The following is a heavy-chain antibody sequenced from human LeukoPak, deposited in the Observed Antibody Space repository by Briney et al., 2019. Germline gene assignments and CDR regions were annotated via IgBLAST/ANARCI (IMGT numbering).Heavy chain of an antibody. D-gene: IGHD3-10*01. V-gene: IGHV3-33*01. CDR2: IWYDGSNK. CDR1: GFTLSSYG. Sequence: PGRSLRLSCAASGFTLSSYGMHWVRQAPGKGLEWVAVIWYDGSNKYYADSVKGRFTISRDNSKNTLYLQMNSLRAEDTAVYYCARDLGITMVREPNWFDPWGQGTLVTVSS. J-gene: IGHJ5*02. CDR3: ARDLGITMVREPNWFDP.